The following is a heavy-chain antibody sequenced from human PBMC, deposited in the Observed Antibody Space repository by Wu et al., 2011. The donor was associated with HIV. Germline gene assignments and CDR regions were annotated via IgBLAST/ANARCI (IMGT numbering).Heavy chain of an antibody. CDR2: IIPMFGTT. CDR3: ARDGISSNFYYYMDV. Sequence: EVKKPGPSVKVSCTASGGTLSSYGISWVRQAPGQGLEWMGGIIPMFGTTSYAQKFQGRVTITADKSTSTAYMELSSLRSEDTAIYYCARDGISSNFYYYMDVWGKGTTVTVSS. CDR1: GGTLSSYG. V-gene: IGHV1-69*06. D-gene: IGHD1-1*01. J-gene: IGHJ6*03.